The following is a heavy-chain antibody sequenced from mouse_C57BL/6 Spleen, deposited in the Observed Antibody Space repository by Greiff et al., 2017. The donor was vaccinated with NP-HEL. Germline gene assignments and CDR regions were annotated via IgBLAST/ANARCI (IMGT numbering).Heavy chain of an antibody. CDR3: ARNPYYYGSSGYAMDY. Sequence: QVQLQQSGAELVRPGASVKLSCKASGYTFTDYYINWVKQRPGQGLEWIARIYPGSGNTYYNEKFKGKATLTAEKSSSTAYMQLSSLTSEDSAVYFCARNPYYYGSSGYAMDYWGQGTSVTVSS. V-gene: IGHV1-76*01. J-gene: IGHJ4*01. D-gene: IGHD1-1*01. CDR1: GYTFTDYY. CDR2: IYPGSGNT.